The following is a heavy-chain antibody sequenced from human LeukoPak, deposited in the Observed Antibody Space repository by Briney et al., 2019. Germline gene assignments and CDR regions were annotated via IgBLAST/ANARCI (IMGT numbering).Heavy chain of an antibody. Sequence: EASVKVSCKASGGTFSSYAISWVRQAPGQGLEWMGGIIPIFGTANYAQKFQGRVTITADESTSTAYMELSSLSSEDPAADYCSSGRGGQQVGDYWGQGTLVTVSS. V-gene: IGHV1-69*13. D-gene: IGHD6-13*01. CDR3: SSGRGGQQVGDY. CDR1: GGTFSSYA. J-gene: IGHJ4*02. CDR2: IIPIFGTA.